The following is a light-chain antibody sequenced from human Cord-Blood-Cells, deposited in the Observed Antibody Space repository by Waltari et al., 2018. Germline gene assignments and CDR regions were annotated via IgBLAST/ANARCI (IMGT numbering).Light chain of an antibody. CDR2: AAS. CDR1: QSISSY. Sequence: DIQMTQSPSSLSASVGDSVTITCRASQSISSYLNLNQQKPGKAPKLLIYAASSLQSGVPSRFSGSGSGTDFTLTISSLQPEDFATYYCQQSYSTPLTFGGGTKVEIK. V-gene: IGKV1-39*01. J-gene: IGKJ4*01. CDR3: QQSYSTPLT.